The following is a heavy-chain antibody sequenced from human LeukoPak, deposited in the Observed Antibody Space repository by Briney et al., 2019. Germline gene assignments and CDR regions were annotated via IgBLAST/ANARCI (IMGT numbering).Heavy chain of an antibody. CDR1: GFTFSSYA. CDR3: AKNRGGSYYSGSDY. Sequence: GGSLRLSCAASGFTFSSYAMNWVRQAPGKGPEWVSAVRGSDAGTSYADSVKGRFTISRDNSKNTLYLQMNSLRAEDTAVYYCAKNRGGSYYSGSDYWGQGTLVTVSS. D-gene: IGHD1-26*01. CDR2: VRGSDAGT. J-gene: IGHJ4*02. V-gene: IGHV3-23*01.